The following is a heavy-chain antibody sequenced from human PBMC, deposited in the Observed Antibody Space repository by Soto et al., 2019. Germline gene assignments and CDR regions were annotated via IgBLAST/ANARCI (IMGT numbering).Heavy chain of an antibody. V-gene: IGHV1-3*01. CDR2: IHPANGNT. J-gene: IGHJ5*02. Sequence: QVQLVQSGAEVKKPGASVKVSCKASGYTFTNYAIHWVRQAPGQRLEWMGWIHPANGNTKYSQRFQGRVTITSDTSASTAYMEVRSLRSEDTAVYHCAIDFPNWCFVNWFDPRGQGTLVTVSS. CDR3: AIDFPNWCFVNWFDP. D-gene: IGHD7-27*01. CDR1: GYTFTNYA.